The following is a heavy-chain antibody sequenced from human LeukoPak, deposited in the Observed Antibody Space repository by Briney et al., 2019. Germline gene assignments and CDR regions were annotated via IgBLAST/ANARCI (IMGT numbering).Heavy chain of an antibody. V-gene: IGHV4-61*02. CDR3: AREVVSAAGSFDY. J-gene: IGHJ4*02. CDR1: GGSISSGSYY. D-gene: IGHD2-2*01. Sequence: PSQTLSLTCTVSGGSISSGSYYWSWIRQPAGKGLEWIGRIYTSGSTDYNPSLKSRVTLSVDTSNKQFSLKLSSVTAADTAVYYCAREVVSAAGSFDYWGQGTLVTVSS. CDR2: IYTSGST.